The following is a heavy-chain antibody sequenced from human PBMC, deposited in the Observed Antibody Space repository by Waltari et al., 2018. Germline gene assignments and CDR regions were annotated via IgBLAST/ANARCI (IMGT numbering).Heavy chain of an antibody. V-gene: IGHV4-4*02. CDR1: GGSISSSNG. J-gene: IGHJ4*02. Sequence: QVQLQESGPGLVKPSGTLSRTGAVSGGSISSSNGWSWVRQPPWKGLEWIGEIYHSGGTNYNPSLTSRVTISVDKSNNQFSLKLSSVTAADTAVYYCARLESRYYFDYWGQGTLVTVSS. CDR3: ARLESRYYFDY. CDR2: IYHSGGT.